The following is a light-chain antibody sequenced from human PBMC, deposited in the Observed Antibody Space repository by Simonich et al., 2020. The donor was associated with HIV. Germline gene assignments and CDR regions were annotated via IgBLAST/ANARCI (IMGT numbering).Light chain of an antibody. Sequence: DIQMSQSPSSLSASVGDRVTITCRTSQTISRYLNWYQQKPGTAPKLLIYAASTLQSGVPARFSGSASGTDFTLAISSLQPEDFATYYCQQLNSYPRALTFGGGTKVEIK. CDR2: AAS. CDR1: QTISRY. V-gene: IGKV1-39*01. J-gene: IGKJ4*01. CDR3: QQLNSYPRALT.